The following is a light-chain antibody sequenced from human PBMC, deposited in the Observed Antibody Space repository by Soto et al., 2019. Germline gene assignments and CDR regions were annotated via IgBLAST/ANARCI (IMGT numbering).Light chain of an antibody. CDR1: HSDAGRFDV. Sequence: QAALTQSACVYGSFRQTITISCTGPHSDAGRFDVVSWFQQHPGQVPKLIIYEGSGRPSGVSSRFSGSKSGNTASLTISGLQAEDEADYYCCAYVGARTYVFGTGTK. CDR3: CAYVGARTYV. J-gene: IGLJ1*01. V-gene: IGLV2-23*01. CDR2: EGS.